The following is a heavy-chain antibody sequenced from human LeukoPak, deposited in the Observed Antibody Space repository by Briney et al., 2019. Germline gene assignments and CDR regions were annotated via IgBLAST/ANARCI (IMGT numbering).Heavy chain of an antibody. CDR2: ISAYNGNT. D-gene: IGHD6-13*01. CDR3: ARNKAQQLVRQGYYFDY. J-gene: IGHJ4*02. Sequence: GASVKVSCKASGYTFTSYGISWVRQAPGQGLEWMGRISAYNGNTNYAQKLQGRVTMTTDTSTSTAYMELRSLRSDDTAVYYCARNKAQQLVRQGYYFDYWGQGTLVTVSS. CDR1: GYTFTSYG. V-gene: IGHV1-18*01.